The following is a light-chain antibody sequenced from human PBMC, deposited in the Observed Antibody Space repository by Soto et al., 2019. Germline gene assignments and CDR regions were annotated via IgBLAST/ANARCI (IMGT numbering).Light chain of an antibody. J-gene: IGKJ1*01. Sequence: EIVLTQSSGNLSLSPGERTTRSFKASQSVSNNYLAWYQQKPGQAPRLLIYGASNRATGIPDRFSGSGSGTDFTLTISSLQPDDFATYYCQHYNSYSEAFGQGTKVDIK. CDR3: QHYNSYSEA. CDR2: GAS. V-gene: IGKV3-20*01. CDR1: QSVSNNY.